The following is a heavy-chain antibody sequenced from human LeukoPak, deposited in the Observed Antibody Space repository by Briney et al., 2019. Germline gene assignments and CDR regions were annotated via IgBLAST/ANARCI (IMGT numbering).Heavy chain of an antibody. Sequence: GRSLRLSCASCGFTFSSYGMHWVRQAPGKGLEWVAVIWYDGSNKYYADSVKGRFTISRDNSKNTLYLQMNSLRAEDTAVYYCAKDPGYSSGVDYWGQGTLVTVSS. J-gene: IGHJ4*02. CDR2: IWYDGSNK. CDR1: GFTFSSYG. D-gene: IGHD6-19*01. CDR3: AKDPGYSSGVDY. V-gene: IGHV3-33*06.